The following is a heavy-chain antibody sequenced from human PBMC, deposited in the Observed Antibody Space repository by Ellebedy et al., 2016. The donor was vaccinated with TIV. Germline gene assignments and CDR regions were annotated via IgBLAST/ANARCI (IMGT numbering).Heavy chain of an antibody. CDR1: GFTFSSYS. V-gene: IGHV3-15*07. D-gene: IGHD3-16*01. Sequence: PGGSLRLSCAASGFTFSSYSMNWVRHAPGKGLEWAGLIKIKIDGGTTDYAAPVKGRLTISRDDSKNMLYLQMNSLKTEDTAVYYCATLGGFDYWGQGTLVTVSS. J-gene: IGHJ4*02. CDR3: ATLGGFDY. CDR2: IKIKIDGGTT.